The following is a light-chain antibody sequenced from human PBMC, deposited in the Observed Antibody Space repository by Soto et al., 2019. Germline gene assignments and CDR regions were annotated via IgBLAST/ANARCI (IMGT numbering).Light chain of an antibody. CDR3: SSFSSRNTLV. CDR1: SRDVGAYNL. V-gene: IGLV2-14*01. Sequence: QSVLTQPGSVSGSPGQSITISCSGTSRDVGAYNLVSWYQQRPGKAPKLLIYEVRNRPSGLSYRFSGPKPGNTASLTISSLLPEDEADYFCSSFSSRNTLVFGGGTKVTVL. CDR2: EVR. J-gene: IGLJ2*01.